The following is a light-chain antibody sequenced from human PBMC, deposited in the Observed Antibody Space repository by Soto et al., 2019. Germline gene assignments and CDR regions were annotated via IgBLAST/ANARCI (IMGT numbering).Light chain of an antibody. CDR2: EAS. V-gene: IGKV3-11*01. CDR1: QSVSSY. CDR3: QQRSKWPGT. J-gene: IGKJ2*01. Sequence: EIVLTQSPGTLSLSPGERATLSCRASQSVSSYLAWYQQRPGQAPRLLIYEASNRATGIPARFSGSGSGTDFTLTISSLEPEDFAVYYCQQRSKWPGTFGQGTKVDIK.